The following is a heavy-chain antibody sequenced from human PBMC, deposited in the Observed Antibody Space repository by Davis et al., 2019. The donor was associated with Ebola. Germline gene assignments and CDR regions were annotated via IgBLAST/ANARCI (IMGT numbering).Heavy chain of an antibody. CDR3: ARGGETVTGTASHGMDV. Sequence: GESLKISCVASGFSFSSSAMSWVRQAPGKGLEWVSPISATGSRTHYVDSVKGRFTISRDNSKNTLYLQMDSLTAEDTAVYYCARGGETVTGTASHGMDVWGQGTTVTVSS. CDR2: ISATGSRT. D-gene: IGHD1-14*01. V-gene: IGHV3-23*01. J-gene: IGHJ6*02. CDR1: GFSFSSSA.